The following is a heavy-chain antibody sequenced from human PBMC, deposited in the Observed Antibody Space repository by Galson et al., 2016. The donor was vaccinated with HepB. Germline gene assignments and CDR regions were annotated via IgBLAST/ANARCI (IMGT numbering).Heavy chain of an antibody. D-gene: IGHD5-18*01. Sequence: SLRLSCATCGFTFADYAMTWFRQTPGEGLEWVGFVRSETYGGTTDYAASVEGRFTISRDDSNSIAYLQINSLKTEDTAVYYCSRISGYTYGHDFDYWGQGTLVTVSS. J-gene: IGHJ4*02. CDR1: GFTFADYA. CDR3: SRISGYTYGHDFDY. V-gene: IGHV3-49*03. CDR2: VRSETYGGTT.